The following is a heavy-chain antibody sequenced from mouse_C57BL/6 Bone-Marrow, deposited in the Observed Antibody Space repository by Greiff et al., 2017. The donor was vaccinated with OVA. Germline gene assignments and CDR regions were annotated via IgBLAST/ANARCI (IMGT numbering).Heavy chain of an antibody. CDR2: IDPENGDT. Sequence: EVQLQQSGAELVRPGASVKLSCTASGFNIKDDYMHWVKQRPEQGLEWIGWIDPENGDTEYASKFQGKATIPADTSSNTAYLQLSSLTSEDTAVYYGTTDDYDEGDAMDYWGQGTSVTVSS. D-gene: IGHD2-4*01. CDR3: TTDDYDEGDAMDY. CDR1: GFNIKDDY. J-gene: IGHJ4*01. V-gene: IGHV14-4*01.